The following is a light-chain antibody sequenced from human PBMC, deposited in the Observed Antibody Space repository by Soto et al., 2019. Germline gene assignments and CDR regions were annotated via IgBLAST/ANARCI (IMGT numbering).Light chain of an antibody. Sequence: IVMTQSPDSLSVSLGERATINCKSSQTILYRSNSKNYLAWYQQKPGHPPKLLIYWASTRESGVPDRFSGSGSGTDFSLTISSLQAEDVAVYYCQQYFSTPLTFGGGTKVEIK. CDR1: QTILYRSNSKNY. CDR3: QQYFSTPLT. CDR2: WAS. V-gene: IGKV4-1*01. J-gene: IGKJ4*01.